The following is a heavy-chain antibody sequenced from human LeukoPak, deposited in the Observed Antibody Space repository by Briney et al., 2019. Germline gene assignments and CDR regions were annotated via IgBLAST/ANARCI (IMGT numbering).Heavy chain of an antibody. CDR3: ARDSRRIAAAALAFDP. V-gene: IGHV1-18*01. Sequence: GASVKVSCKASGYTFTSSGISWVRQAPGQGLEWMGWISTYNGNTNYALKFKGRVTMTTDRSTSTAYMELRRLRWEDAGVDECARDSRRIAAAALAFDPWGQGTPVTVSS. CDR1: GYTFTSSG. CDR2: ISTYNGNT. J-gene: IGHJ5*02. D-gene: IGHD6-13*01.